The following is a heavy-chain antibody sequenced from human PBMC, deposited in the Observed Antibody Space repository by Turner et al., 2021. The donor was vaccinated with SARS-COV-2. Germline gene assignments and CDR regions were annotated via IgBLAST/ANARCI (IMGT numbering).Heavy chain of an antibody. CDR1: GFTFRRYS. CDR2: ITGSSGYI. CDR3: ARVFPTDSSVWYRYYYYYGMDV. J-gene: IGHJ6*02. D-gene: IGHD6-19*01. Sequence: EVQLVESGGGLVKPGGSLRLSCAASGFTFRRYSMNWVRQAPGKGLEWVSSITGSSGYIYYADSVKGRFTISRDNAKTSLYLQMNSLRAEDTAVYYCARVFPTDSSVWYRYYYYYGMDVWGQGTTVTVSS. V-gene: IGHV3-21*01.